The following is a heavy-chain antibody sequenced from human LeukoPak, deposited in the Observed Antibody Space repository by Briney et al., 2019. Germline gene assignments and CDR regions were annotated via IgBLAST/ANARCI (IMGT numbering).Heavy chain of an antibody. CDR1: GFTFSSYA. Sequence: PGGSLRLSCAASGFTFSSYAMHWLRQAPGKGLEYVSAISSNGGSTYYANSVKGRFTISRDNSKNTLYLQMGSLRAEDMAVYYCTTSVVAATLFDYWGQGTLVTVSS. V-gene: IGHV3-64*01. J-gene: IGHJ4*02. CDR2: ISSNGGST. CDR3: TTSVVAATLFDY. D-gene: IGHD2-15*01.